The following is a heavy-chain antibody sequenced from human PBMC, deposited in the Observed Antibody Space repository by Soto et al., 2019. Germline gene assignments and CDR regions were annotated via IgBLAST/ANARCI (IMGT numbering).Heavy chain of an antibody. J-gene: IGHJ6*02. D-gene: IGHD3-10*01. Sequence: PSETLSLTCTVSGGSISSYYWSWIRQPPGKGLEWIGYIYYSGSTNYNPSLESRVTISVDTSKNQFSLKLSSVTAADTAVYYCAREGSGSQQEYYYYYGLDVWGQGTTVTVSS. CDR2: IYYSGST. CDR3: AREGSGSQQEYYYYYGLDV. V-gene: IGHV4-59*01. CDR1: GGSISSYY.